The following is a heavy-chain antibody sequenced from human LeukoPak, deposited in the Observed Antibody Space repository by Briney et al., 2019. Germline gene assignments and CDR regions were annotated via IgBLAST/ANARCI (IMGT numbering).Heavy chain of an antibody. CDR2: ISYDGSNK. Sequence: PGGSLRLSCAASGFTFSSYGMHWVRQAPGKGLEWVAVISYDGSNKYYADSVKGRLTISRDNSKNTLYLQMNSLRAEDTAVYYCAKSWGLTGYLDYWGQGTLVTVSS. CDR1: GFTFSSYG. D-gene: IGHD3-9*01. CDR3: AKSWGLTGYLDY. J-gene: IGHJ4*02. V-gene: IGHV3-30*18.